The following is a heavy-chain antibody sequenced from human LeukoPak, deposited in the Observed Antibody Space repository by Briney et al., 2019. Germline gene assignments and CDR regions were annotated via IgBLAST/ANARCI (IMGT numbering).Heavy chain of an antibody. CDR1: RFTFSDYW. CDR3: AKDKFAGQAVGATTTLDY. D-gene: IGHD1-26*01. V-gene: IGHV3-74*01. CDR2: INSDGRST. J-gene: IGHJ4*02. Sequence: GGSLRLSCAASRFTFSDYWMHWVRQAPGKGLVWVSRINSDGRSTNYADSVKGRFTISRDNSKNTLYLQMNSLRAEDTAVYYCAKDKFAGQAVGATTTLDYWGQGTLVTVSS.